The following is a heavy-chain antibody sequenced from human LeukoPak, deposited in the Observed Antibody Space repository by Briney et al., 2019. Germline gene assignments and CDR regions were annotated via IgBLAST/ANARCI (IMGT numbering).Heavy chain of an antibody. CDR3: ARVSISGCYSLFDY. D-gene: IGHD3-10*01. CDR2: ITRSSSYI. V-gene: IGHV3-21*01. J-gene: IGHJ4*02. CDR1: GFTFSYYS. Sequence: GGSLILSCTASGFTFSYYSMKWVRLARGKVLERVSFITRSSSYIYHADTVKGRFTISRDNANNSLYLQMNSVRAEDTAVYYCARVSISGCYSLFDYWGQGTLVTVSS.